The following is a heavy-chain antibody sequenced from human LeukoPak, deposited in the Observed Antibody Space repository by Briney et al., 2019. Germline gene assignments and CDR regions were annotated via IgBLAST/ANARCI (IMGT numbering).Heavy chain of an antibody. V-gene: IGHV4-39*01. CDR3: ARLSLGDDAFDI. J-gene: IGHJ3*02. D-gene: IGHD3-10*01. CDR2: IYYSGST. CDR1: GGSISRSSYY. Sequence: SETLSLTCSVSGGSISRSSYYWGWIRQPPGKGLEWIGSIYYSGSTYYNPSLKSRVTISVDTSKNQFSLKLSSVTAADTAVYYCARLSLGDDAFDIWGQGTMVTVSS.